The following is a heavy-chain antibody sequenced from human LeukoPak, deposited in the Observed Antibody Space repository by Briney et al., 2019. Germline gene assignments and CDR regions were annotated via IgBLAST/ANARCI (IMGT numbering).Heavy chain of an antibody. D-gene: IGHD5-12*01. CDR2: IRYDGSNS. V-gene: IGHV3-30*02. CDR3: AKDQWIEQMLGSHCDY. CDR1: GFTFNTYS. Sequence: GSLRLSCAASGFTFNTYSMNWVRQAPGEGLEWVAFIRYDGSNSYYIDSVKGRFTISRDNSKNTLYLQMNSLRAEDTAVYYCAKDQWIEQMLGSHCDYWGQGTLVTVSS. J-gene: IGHJ4*02.